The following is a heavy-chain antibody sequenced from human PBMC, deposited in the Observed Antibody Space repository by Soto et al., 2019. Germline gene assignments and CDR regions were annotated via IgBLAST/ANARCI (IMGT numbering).Heavy chain of an antibody. CDR2: IYHSGST. V-gene: IGHV4-4*02. Sequence: SETLSLTCAVSGGFISSSNWWSWVRQPPGKGLEWIGEIYHSGSTNYNPSLKSRVTISVDKSKNQFSLKLSSVTAADTAVYYCATGGHVAGSYYYYYGMDVWGRGTTVTVSS. D-gene: IGHD6-19*01. CDR3: ATGGHVAGSYYYYYGMDV. CDR1: GGFISSSNW. J-gene: IGHJ6*02.